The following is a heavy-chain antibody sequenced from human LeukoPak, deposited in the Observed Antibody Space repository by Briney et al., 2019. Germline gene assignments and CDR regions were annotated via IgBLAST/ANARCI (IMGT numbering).Heavy chain of an antibody. Sequence: SETLSLTCAVSGYSISSGYYWGWIRPPPGKGLEWIGIIYHSGSTYYNPSLKSRVTISVDTSKNQFCLKLSSVTAADTAVYYCASDVLLWFGELSALMDVWGKGTTVTVSS. J-gene: IGHJ6*03. V-gene: IGHV4-38-2*01. CDR2: IYHSGST. D-gene: IGHD3-10*01. CDR3: ASDVLLWFGELSALMDV. CDR1: GYSISSGYY.